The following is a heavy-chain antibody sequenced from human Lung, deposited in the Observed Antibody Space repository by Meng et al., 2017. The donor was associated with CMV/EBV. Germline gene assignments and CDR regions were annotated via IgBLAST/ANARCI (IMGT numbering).Heavy chain of an antibody. CDR1: GFTVSGNY. Sequence: GESLKISCAASGFTVSGNYMNWVRQAPGKGLEWVSVIYSGGSTYYADSVKGRFTISRDNSKNTLYLQMNSLRAEDTAVYYCARDSYGMDVWGQGTTVNGAS. V-gene: IGHV3-53*01. CDR2: IYSGGST. CDR3: ARDSYGMDV. J-gene: IGHJ6*01.